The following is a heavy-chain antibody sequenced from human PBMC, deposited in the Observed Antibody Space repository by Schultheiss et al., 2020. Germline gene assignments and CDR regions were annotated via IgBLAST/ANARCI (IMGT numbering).Heavy chain of an antibody. CDR3: ARGPSPLRY. V-gene: IGHV4-59*12. J-gene: IGHJ4*02. CDR2: IYYSGNT. CDR1: GGSISSYY. D-gene: IGHD3-10*01. Sequence: SETLSLTCTVSGGSISSYYWGWIRQPPGKGLEWIGYIYYSGNTNYNPSLKSRVTISVDTSKNQFSLQLNSVTPEDTAVYYCARGPSPLRYWGQGTLVTGSS.